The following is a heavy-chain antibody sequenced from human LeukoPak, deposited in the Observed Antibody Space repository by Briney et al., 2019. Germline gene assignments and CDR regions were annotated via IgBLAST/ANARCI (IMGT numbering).Heavy chain of an antibody. CDR2: IYYSGTT. J-gene: IGHJ4*02. D-gene: IGHD6-13*01. Sequence: SETLSLTCTVSADSISSYYWSWIRQPPGKGLEWIGYIYYSGTTNYNPSLKSRVTISVDTSKNQFSLRLSSVTAADTAVYYCARRIPAAGHSSYYFDSWGQGALVTVSS. V-gene: IGHV4-59*08. CDR1: ADSISSYY. CDR3: ARRIPAAGHSSYYFDS.